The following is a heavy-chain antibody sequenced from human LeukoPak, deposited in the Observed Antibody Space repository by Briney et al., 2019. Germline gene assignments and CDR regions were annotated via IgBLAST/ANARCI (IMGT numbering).Heavy chain of an antibody. V-gene: IGHV4-59*01. CDR2: VYYTGST. CDR3: ARRRTRPEAFDI. J-gene: IGHJ3*02. Sequence: SETLSLTCTVSGGSISTYYWIWIRQPPGKGLEWIGYVYYTGSTNYNPSLTSRVTMSVDTSTNQFSLKLTSVTAADTAIYYCARRRTRPEAFDIWGQGTLVTVSP. CDR1: GGSISTYY.